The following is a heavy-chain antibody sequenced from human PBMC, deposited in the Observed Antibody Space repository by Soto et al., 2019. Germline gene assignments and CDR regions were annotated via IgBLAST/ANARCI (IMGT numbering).Heavy chain of an antibody. J-gene: IGHJ6*03. CDR3: TSGRVAGTYYYYYYMDV. CDR1: GFTFSGSA. Sequence: SLRLSCAASGFTFSGSAMHWVRQASGKGLEWVGRIRSKANSYATAYAASVKGRFTISRDDSKNTAYLQMNSLKTEDTAVYYCTSGRVAGTYYYYYYMDVWGKGTTVTVSS. D-gene: IGHD6-19*01. CDR2: IRSKANSYAT. V-gene: IGHV3-73*01.